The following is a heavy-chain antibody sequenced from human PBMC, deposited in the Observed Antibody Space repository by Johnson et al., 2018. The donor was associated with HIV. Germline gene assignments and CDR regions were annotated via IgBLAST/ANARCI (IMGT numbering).Heavy chain of an antibody. V-gene: IGHV3-74*02. CDR1: GFTFSSYA. J-gene: IGHJ3*02. CDR2: INSDGSST. CDR3: ASHYDSSVVDAFDI. D-gene: IGHD3-22*01. Sequence: MLLVESGGGLVQPGGSLRLSCAASGFTFSSYAMHWVRQAPGKGLVWVSRINSDGSSTSYADSVKGRFTISRDNAKNTLYLQMNSLRAEDTAVYYCASHYDSSVVDAFDIWGQGTMVTVSS.